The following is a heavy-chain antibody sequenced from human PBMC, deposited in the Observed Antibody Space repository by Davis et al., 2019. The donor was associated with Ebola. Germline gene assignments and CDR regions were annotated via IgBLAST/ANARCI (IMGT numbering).Heavy chain of an antibody. CDR1: AGPINLYY. Sequence: SETLSLTCTFSAGPINLYYWTWIRQPPGKGLEWIGYIYEDGSTKYNPSLKNRVTISMDTSKKQFSLRLTSVTAADTAVYYCATAAYDSSGSQVFDYWGQGTLVTVAS. CDR2: IYEDGST. J-gene: IGHJ4*02. V-gene: IGHV4-59*01. D-gene: IGHD3-22*01. CDR3: ATAAYDSSGSQVFDY.